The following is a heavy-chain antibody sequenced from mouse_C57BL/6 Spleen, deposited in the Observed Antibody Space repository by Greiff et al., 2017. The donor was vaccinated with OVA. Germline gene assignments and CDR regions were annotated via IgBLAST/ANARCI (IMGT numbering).Heavy chain of an antibody. D-gene: IGHD2-5*01. CDR1: GYTFTSYW. J-gene: IGHJ3*01. Sequence: QVQLQQPGAELVRPGSSVKLSCKASGYTFTSYWMHWVKQRPIQGLEWIGNIDPSDSETHYNQKFKDKATLTVDKSSSTAYMQLRSLTSEDSAVYYCARWGAYYSNYDWFAYWGQGTLVTVSA. V-gene: IGHV1-52*01. CDR3: ARWGAYYSNYDWFAY. CDR2: IDPSDSET.